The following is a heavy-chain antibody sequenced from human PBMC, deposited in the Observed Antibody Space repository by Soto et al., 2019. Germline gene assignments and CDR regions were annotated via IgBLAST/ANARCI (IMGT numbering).Heavy chain of an antibody. CDR3: VASLAASGLNWLDP. J-gene: IGHJ5*02. D-gene: IGHD6-13*01. V-gene: IGHV4-4*07. CDR1: GGSISEKY. Sequence: LSLTCIVSGGSISEKYWNWVRQPPGKGLEWIGLIFANGHTDYNPSLKSRVTMSVDASKNQFSLRLASMTAADTAVYYCVASLAASGLNWLDPWGRGTLVTVSS. CDR2: IFANGHT.